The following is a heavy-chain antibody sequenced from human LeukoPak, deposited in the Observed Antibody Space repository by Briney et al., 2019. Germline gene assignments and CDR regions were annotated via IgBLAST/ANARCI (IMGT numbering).Heavy chain of an antibody. CDR1: GFTFSIYY. J-gene: IGHJ4*02. D-gene: IGHD3-22*01. CDR3: ARDFKEYYYDTSGYLRSDY. Sequence: PGGSLTLSCAVSGFTFSIYYMSWVRQAPGKGLEWVANIKEDGSEKYYADSVEGRFTISRDNAKNSLYLQMNSLRAEDTAVYYCARDFKEYYYDTSGYLRSDYSGQGTLGTVSS. V-gene: IGHV3-7*01. CDR2: IKEDGSEK.